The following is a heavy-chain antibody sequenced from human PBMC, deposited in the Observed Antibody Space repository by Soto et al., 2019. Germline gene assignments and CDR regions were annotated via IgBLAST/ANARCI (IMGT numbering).Heavy chain of an antibody. CDR2: ISGSGGST. Sequence: EVQLLESGGGLVQPGGSLRLSCAASGFTFSSYAMSWVRQAPGKGLEWVSAISGSGGSTYYADSVKGRFTISRDNSKNTQYLQMNSLRAEATAVYYCEKDLAAGSSGSYYYYMDVWGKGNTVTVAS. J-gene: IGHJ6*03. CDR1: GFTFSSYA. V-gene: IGHV3-23*01. CDR3: EKDLAAGSSGSYYYYMDV. D-gene: IGHD6-13*01.